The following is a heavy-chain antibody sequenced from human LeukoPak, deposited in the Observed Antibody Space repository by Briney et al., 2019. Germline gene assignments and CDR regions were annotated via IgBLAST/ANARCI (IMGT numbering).Heavy chain of an antibody. D-gene: IGHD3-22*01. V-gene: IGHV1-2*06. CDR2: INPNSGGT. CDR3: ARTDSSGYYPYYFDY. Sequence: ASVKVSCKASEYSFTDFYMHWVRQAPGQGLEWMGRINPNSGGTNYAQKFQGRVTMTRDTSISTAYMELSRLRSDDTAVYYCARTDSSGYYPYYFDYWGQGTLVTVSS. CDR1: EYSFTDFY. J-gene: IGHJ4*02.